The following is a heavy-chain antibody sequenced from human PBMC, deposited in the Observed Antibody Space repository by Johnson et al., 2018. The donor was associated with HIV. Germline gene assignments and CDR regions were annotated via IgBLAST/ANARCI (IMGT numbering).Heavy chain of an antibody. V-gene: IGHV3-11*06. CDR1: GFTFSDYY. CDR3: ASGGDDGF. Sequence: QVQLVESGGGLVKPGGSLRLSCVGSGFTFSDYYMSWVRQAPGKGLEWIAYISGGSAGTFYADSVKGRFTISRDNSKNTLYLQMNSLRGEATAVYYCASGGDDGFWGQGTMVTVSS. J-gene: IGHJ3*01. D-gene: IGHD6-25*01. CDR2: ISGGSAGT.